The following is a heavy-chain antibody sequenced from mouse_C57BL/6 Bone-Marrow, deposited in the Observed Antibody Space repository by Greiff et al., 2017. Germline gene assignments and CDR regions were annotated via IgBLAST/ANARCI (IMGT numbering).Heavy chain of an antibody. J-gene: IGHJ4*01. CDR1: GYTFTSYG. V-gene: IGHV1-81*01. CDR3: ARGEASYYYGSKGVDY. CDR2: IYPSSGNT. D-gene: IGHD1-1*01. Sequence: VQLQQSGAELARPGASVKLSCKASGYTFTSYGISWVKQRTGQGLEWIGEIYPSSGNTYYNEKFKGKATLTADKSSSTAYMELRSLTSEDSAVYFCARGEASYYYGSKGVDYWGQGTSVTVSS.